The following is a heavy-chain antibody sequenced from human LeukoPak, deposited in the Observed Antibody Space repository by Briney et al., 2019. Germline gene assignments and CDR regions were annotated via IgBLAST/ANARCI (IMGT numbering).Heavy chain of an antibody. CDR1: GFTFSSYG. CDR3: ARSGFRVDTAMDPRGYYYYYMDV. D-gene: IGHD5-18*01. J-gene: IGHJ6*03. CDR2: IRHDGNNK. V-gene: IGHV3-30*02. Sequence: GGSLRLSCAASGFTFSSYGMHWVRQAPGKGLDWVAFIRHDGNNKFYADSVKGRFTISRDNSKNTLYLQMNSLRAEDTAVYYCARSGFRVDTAMDPRGYYYYYMDVWGKGTTVTVSS.